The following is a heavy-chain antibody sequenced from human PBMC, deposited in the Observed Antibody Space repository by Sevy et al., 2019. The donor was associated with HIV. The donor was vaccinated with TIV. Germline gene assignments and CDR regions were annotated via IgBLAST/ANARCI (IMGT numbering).Heavy chain of an antibody. D-gene: IGHD2-2*01. V-gene: IGHV5-51*01. CDR3: ARDMGYCSSTSCYEGYDDYCGMDV. CDR2: IYPGDSDT. Sequence: GESLKISCKGSGYSFTSYWIGWVRQMPGKGLEWMGIIYPGDSDTRYSPSFQGQVTISADKSISTAYLQWSSLKASDTAMYYCARDMGYCSSTSCYEGYDDYCGMDVWGQGTTVTVSS. CDR1: GYSFTSYW. J-gene: IGHJ6*02.